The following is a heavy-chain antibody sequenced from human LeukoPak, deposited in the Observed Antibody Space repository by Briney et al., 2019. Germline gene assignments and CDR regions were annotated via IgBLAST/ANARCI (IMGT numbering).Heavy chain of an antibody. Sequence: GGSLRLSCAASGFTFSSYAMSWVRQAPGKGLEWVSAISGSGGSTYYADSVKGRFTISRDNAKNTLYLQMNSLRAEDTAVYYCARGVGYCSSTSCHGFDPWGQGTLVTVSS. J-gene: IGHJ5*02. CDR1: GFTFSSYA. CDR2: ISGSGGST. V-gene: IGHV3-23*01. D-gene: IGHD2-2*01. CDR3: ARGVGYCSSTSCHGFDP.